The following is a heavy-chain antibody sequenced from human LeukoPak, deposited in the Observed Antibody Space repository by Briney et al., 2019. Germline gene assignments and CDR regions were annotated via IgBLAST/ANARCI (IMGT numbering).Heavy chain of an antibody. D-gene: IGHD1/OR15-1a*01. V-gene: IGHV3-33*08. CDR1: GFTFSDYY. CDR2: IWYDGSNE. CDR3: ARNRYAADVFDI. Sequence: GGSLRLSCAASGFTFSDYYMSWIRQAPGKGLEWGAIIWYDGSNENYADPVKGRSTISRDNSKNTLYLQMNSLRVEDTAVYYCARNRYAADVFDIWGQGTMVTVSS. J-gene: IGHJ3*02.